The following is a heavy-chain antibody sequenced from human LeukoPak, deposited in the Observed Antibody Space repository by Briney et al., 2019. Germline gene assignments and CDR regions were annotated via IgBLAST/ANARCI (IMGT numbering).Heavy chain of an antibody. V-gene: IGHV4-4*07. D-gene: IGHD3-10*01. CDR3: ARVAGELLDHAFDI. Sequence: PSETLSLTCTVSGGSISSYYWSWIRQPAGKGLEWIGRIYTSGRADYNPSLKSRVTMSVDTSKNQFSLKLSSVTAADTAVYYCARVAGELLDHAFDIWGQGTMVTVSS. CDR1: GGSISSYY. CDR2: IYTSGRA. J-gene: IGHJ3*02.